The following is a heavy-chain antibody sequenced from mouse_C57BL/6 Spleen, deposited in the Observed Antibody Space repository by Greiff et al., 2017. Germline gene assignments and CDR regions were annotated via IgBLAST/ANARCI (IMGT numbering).Heavy chain of an antibody. D-gene: IGHD1-1*01. CDR1: GYAFSSSW. V-gene: IGHV1-82*01. Sequence: QVQLQQSGPELVKPGASVKISCKASGYAFSSSWMNWVKQRPGKGLEWIGRIYPGDGDTNYNGKFKGKATLTADKSSSTAYMQLSSLTSEDSAVYYCARFYYGSRGGLYYAMDYWGQGTSVTVSS. CDR2: IYPGDGDT. J-gene: IGHJ4*01. CDR3: ARFYYGSRGGLYYAMDY.